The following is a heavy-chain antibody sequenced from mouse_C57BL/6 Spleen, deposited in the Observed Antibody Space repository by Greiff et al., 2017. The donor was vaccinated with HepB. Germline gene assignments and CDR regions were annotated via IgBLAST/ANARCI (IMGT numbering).Heavy chain of an antibody. CDR2: IDPSDSYT. J-gene: IGHJ2*01. CDR1: GYTFTSYW. CDR3: ARFITTVVATGYFDY. Sequence: VQLQQSGAELVMPGASVKLSCKASGYTFTSYWMHWVKQRPGQGLEWIGEIDPSDSYTNYNQKFKGKSTLTVDKSSSTAYMQLSSLTSEDSAVYYCARFITTVVATGYFDYWGQGTTLTVSS. D-gene: IGHD1-1*01. V-gene: IGHV1-69*01.